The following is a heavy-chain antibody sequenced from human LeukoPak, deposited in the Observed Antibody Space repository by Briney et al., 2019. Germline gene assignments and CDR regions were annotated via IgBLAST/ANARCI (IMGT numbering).Heavy chain of an antibody. CDR1: GFTFSSYE. CDR2: ISSSGSTI. V-gene: IGHV3-48*03. Sequence: GGSLRLSCATSGFTFSSYEMHWVRQAPGKGLEWVSYISSSGSTIYYADSVKGRFTISGDNAKNSLYLQMNSLRAEDTAVYYCARPYYYDSSGYYEAAFDIWGQGTMVTVSS. CDR3: ARPYYYDSSGYYEAAFDI. J-gene: IGHJ3*02. D-gene: IGHD3-22*01.